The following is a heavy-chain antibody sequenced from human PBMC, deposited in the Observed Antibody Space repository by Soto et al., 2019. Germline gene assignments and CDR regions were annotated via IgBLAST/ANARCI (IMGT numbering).Heavy chain of an antibody. CDR3: ARWRYYYDSSGYYLCYFDC. CDR1: GFTFSDYY. J-gene: IGHJ4*02. D-gene: IGHD3-22*01. CDR2: ISSSGSTI. V-gene: IGHV3-11*01. Sequence: QVQLVESGGGLVKPGGSLRLSCAASGFTFSDYYMSWIRQAPGKGLEWVSYISSSGSTIYYADSVKGRFTISRDNAKNSLYMQMNSLRDEDMGVYYCARWRYYYDSSGYYLCYFDCWGQGSLVTVFS.